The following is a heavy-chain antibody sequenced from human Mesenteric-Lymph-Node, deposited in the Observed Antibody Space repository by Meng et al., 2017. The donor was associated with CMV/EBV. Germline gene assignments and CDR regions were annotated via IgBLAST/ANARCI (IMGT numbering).Heavy chain of an antibody. CDR1: GFNFSDCY. V-gene: IGHV3-11*01. CDR3: ARKGKVGNALDY. Sequence: CAASGFNFSDCYMTWSRQPPTKELEWVSYISGAGTSMYYADYVKGRFTISRDNAKNSLYLQMNSLRVEDTAVYYCARKGKVGNALDYWGQGTLVTVSS. D-gene: IGHD1-26*01. CDR2: ISGAGTSM. J-gene: IGHJ4*02.